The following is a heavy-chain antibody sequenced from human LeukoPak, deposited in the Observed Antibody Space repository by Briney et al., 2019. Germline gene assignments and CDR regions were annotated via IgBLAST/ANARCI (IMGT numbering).Heavy chain of an antibody. D-gene: IGHD3-10*01. CDR2: INHSGST. CDR1: GGSFSGYY. J-gene: IGHJ6*02. V-gene: IGHV4-34*01. Sequence: SETLSLTCAVYGGSFSGYYWSWIRQPPGKGLEWIGEINHSGSTNYNPSLKSRVTMSVDTSKNQFSLKLSSVTAADTAVYYCARYLGSYYYYYYGMDVWGQGTTVTVSS. CDR3: ARYLGSYYYYYYGMDV.